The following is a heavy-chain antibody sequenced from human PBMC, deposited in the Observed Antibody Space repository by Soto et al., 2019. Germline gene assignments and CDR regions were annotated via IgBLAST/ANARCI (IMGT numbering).Heavy chain of an antibody. V-gene: IGHV3-66*01. Sequence: PRGSLRLSCAASGFAVSSNFMSWVSQAPGKGLEWVSVIYSGSSTYYADSVKGRFTISRDNSENILYLQMNSLRVEDTAIYYCARATMIGLLSSWGQGTLVTVSS. J-gene: IGHJ5*02. CDR1: GFAVSSNF. D-gene: IGHD3-22*01. CDR2: IYSGSST. CDR3: ARATMIGLLSS.